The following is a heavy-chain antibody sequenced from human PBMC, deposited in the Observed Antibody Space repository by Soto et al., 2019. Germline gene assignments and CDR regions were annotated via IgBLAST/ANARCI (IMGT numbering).Heavy chain of an antibody. J-gene: IGHJ4*02. V-gene: IGHV4-4*07. CDR3: AREERGTFYADY. D-gene: IGHD3-16*01. CDR1: GGSISTYW. Sequence: QVQVQGSGPGLVKPSETLSLTCTVSGGSISTYWWSWIRQSAGKGLEWIGRIYTSGVTNYNPSLKSRVPMSVDTSKNQFSLNLSSVTAADTAIYYCAREERGTFYADYWGQGTLVTVSS. CDR2: IYTSGVT.